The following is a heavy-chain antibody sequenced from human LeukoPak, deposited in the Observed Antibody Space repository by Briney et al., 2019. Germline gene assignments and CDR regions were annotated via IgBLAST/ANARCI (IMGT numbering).Heavy chain of an antibody. J-gene: IGHJ4*02. Sequence: GRSLRLPCAASGFTFDTHAMTWVRQAPGKGLEYVSLISGSGDITYYAHSLKDRFTISRDNSKTTLYLQMHSLRAEDTAMYYCAARPGDLAVPFDYWGQGTLVIVSS. CDR2: ISGSGDIT. CDR3: AARPGDLAVPFDY. D-gene: IGHD3-10*01. V-gene: IGHV3-23*01. CDR1: GFTFDTHA.